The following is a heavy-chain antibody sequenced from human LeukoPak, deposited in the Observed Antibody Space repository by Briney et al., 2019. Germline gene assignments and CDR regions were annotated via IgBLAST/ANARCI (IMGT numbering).Heavy chain of an antibody. CDR2: IYHSGST. V-gene: IGHV4-38-2*02. Sequence: SETLSLTCTVSGYSISSGYYWGWIRQPPGKGLEWIGSIYHSGSTYYNPSLKSRVTISVDTYKNQFSLKLSSVTAADTAVYYCARENYDFWSGYLSVWGKGTTVTVSS. CDR3: ARENYDFWSGYLSV. J-gene: IGHJ6*04. D-gene: IGHD3-3*01. CDR1: GYSISSGYY.